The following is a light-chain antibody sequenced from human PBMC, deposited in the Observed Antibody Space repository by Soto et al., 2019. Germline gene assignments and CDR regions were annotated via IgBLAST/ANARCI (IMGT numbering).Light chain of an antibody. J-gene: IGLJ2*01. CDR1: SGSVSTSYY. CDR3: VLYMGSGISV. V-gene: IGLV8-61*01. CDR2: STN. Sequence: QAVVTQEPSFSVCPGGTVTLTCGLSSGSVSTSYYPSWYQQTPGQAPRTLIYSTNTRSSGVPDRFSGSILGNKAALTITGAQADYESDYYCVLYMGSGISVFGGGTKLTVL.